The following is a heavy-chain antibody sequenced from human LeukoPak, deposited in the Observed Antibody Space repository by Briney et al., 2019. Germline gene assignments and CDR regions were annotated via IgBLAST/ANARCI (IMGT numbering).Heavy chain of an antibody. J-gene: IGHJ6*02. CDR3: ARDGLGVIRYYYYYGMDV. CDR2: IWYDGSNK. V-gene: IGHV3-33*01. D-gene: IGHD3-10*01. Sequence: GGSLRLSCAASGFTFSSYGMHWVRQAPGKGLEWVAVIWYDGSNKYYADSVKGRFTISRDNSKNTLYLQMNSLRAEDTAVYYCARDGLGVIRYYYYYGMDVWGQGTTVTVSS. CDR1: GFTFSSYG.